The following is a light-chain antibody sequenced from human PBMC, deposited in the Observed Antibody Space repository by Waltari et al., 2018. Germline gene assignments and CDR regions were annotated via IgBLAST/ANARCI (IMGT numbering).Light chain of an antibody. Sequence: DIQMTQSPSSLSASVGDGVTVTCRASQSISDYVNWYQQKPGKPPQLLIFAASSLQSGVPSRFSGRGSGTDFTLRISSLEPEDFATYYCQQSYSTPFTFGPGTKVDFK. CDR2: AAS. V-gene: IGKV1-39*01. J-gene: IGKJ3*01. CDR3: QQSYSTPFT. CDR1: QSISDY.